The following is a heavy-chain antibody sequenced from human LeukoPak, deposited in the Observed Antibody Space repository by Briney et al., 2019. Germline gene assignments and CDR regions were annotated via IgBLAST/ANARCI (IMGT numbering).Heavy chain of an antibody. CDR2: INSDGSST. Sequence: GGSLRLSCAASGFTFSTYWMHWVRQAPGKGLVWVSRINSDGSSTTYADSVKGRFTISRDNAKNTVHLQRNSLRAEDTAVYYCARDKASYCSGGSCYGRGAFDIWGQGTMVSVSS. CDR3: ARDKASYCSGGSCYGRGAFDI. CDR1: GFTFSTYW. J-gene: IGHJ3*02. V-gene: IGHV3-74*01. D-gene: IGHD2-15*01.